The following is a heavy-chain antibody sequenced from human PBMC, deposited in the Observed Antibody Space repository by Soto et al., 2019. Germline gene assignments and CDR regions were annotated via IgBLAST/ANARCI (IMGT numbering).Heavy chain of an antibody. CDR3: ARCITIFGVVLYGMDV. CDR2: IYYSVST. J-gene: IGHJ6*02. CDR1: GGSISSYY. D-gene: IGHD3-3*01. Sequence: PSETLSLTCTVSGGSISSYYWSWVRQPPGKGLEWIGYIYYSVSTNYNPSLKSRVTISVDTSKNQFSLKLSSVTAADKAVYYCARCITIFGVVLYGMDVWGQGTTVTVSS. V-gene: IGHV4-59*01.